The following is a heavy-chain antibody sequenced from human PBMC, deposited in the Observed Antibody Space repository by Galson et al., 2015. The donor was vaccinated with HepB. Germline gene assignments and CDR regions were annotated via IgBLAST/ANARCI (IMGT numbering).Heavy chain of an antibody. V-gene: IGHV3-11*01. Sequence: SLRLSCAASGFTFRDYYMSWIRQAPGKGLEWVSYISSSGDIINYADSVKGRITISRDNAKNSLYLQMNRLRAEDTAVYYCARDGCSSTSCYDYWGQGTLVTVSS. CDR3: ARDGCSSTSCYDY. D-gene: IGHD2-2*01. J-gene: IGHJ4*02. CDR1: GFTFRDYY. CDR2: ISSSGDII.